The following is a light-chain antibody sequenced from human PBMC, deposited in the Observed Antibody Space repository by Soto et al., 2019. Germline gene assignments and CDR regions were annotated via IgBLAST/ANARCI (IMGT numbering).Light chain of an antibody. CDR2: DAS. V-gene: IGKV1-5*01. J-gene: IGKJ3*01. CDR1: QSISSW. CDR3: QQLQRTPFT. Sequence: DIQMTQSPSTLSASVGDRVTITCRASQSISSWLAWYQQKPGKAPKLLIYDASSLESGVPSRFSGFGSGTEFTLTISSLQPEDFATYHCQQLQRTPFTFGPGTKVDIK.